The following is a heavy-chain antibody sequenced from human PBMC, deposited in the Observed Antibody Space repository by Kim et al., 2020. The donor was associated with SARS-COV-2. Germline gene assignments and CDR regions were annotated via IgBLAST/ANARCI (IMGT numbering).Heavy chain of an antibody. J-gene: IGHJ4*02. D-gene: IGHD3-3*01. Sequence: GGSLRLSCAASGFTVSSNYMSWVRQAPGKGLEWVSVIYSGGSTYYADSLKGRFTISRDNSKNTLYLQMNSLRAEDTAVYYCASTIFGVVRYYFDYWGQGTLVTVSS. CDR2: IYSGGST. CDR3: ASTIFGVVRYYFDY. V-gene: IGHV3-53*01. CDR1: GFTVSSNY.